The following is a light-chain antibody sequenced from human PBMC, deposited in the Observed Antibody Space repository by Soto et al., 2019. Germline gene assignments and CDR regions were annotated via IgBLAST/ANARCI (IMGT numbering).Light chain of an antibody. CDR2: DAS. V-gene: IGKV1-5*01. J-gene: IGKJ5*01. Sequence: DIQMTQSRSTPSASVGDSVTITCRASQNIRNWLAWYQQKPGKAPNPLIYDASSLKSGVPARFSGSGSGTEFTLTIRSLPPDDFATYYCQQYNTYSTFGQGTRLEIK. CDR1: QNIRNW. CDR3: QQYNTYST.